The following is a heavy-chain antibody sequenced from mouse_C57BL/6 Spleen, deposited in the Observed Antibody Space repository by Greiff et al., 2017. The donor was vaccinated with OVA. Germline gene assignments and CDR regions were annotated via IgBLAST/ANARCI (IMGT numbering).Heavy chain of an antibody. CDR3: ARSGGNYRYAMDY. J-gene: IGHJ4*01. CDR1: GYTFTSYW. Sequence: QVQLQQPGAELVMPGASVKLSCKASGYTFTSYWMHWVKQRPGQGLVWIGEIDPSDSYTNYNQKFKGKSTLTVDKSSSTAYMQLSSLTSEDSAVYYCARSGGNYRYAMDYWGQGTSVTVSS. V-gene: IGHV1-69*01. D-gene: IGHD2-1*01. CDR2: IDPSDSYT.